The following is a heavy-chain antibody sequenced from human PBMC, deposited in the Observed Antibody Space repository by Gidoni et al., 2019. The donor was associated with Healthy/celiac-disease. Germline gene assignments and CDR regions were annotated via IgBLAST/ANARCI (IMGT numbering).Heavy chain of an antibody. J-gene: IGHJ6*02. CDR3: ARDSLPRILTEDHNYYYYGMDV. D-gene: IGHD3-9*01. V-gene: IGHV3-53*01. CDR1: GFTVSSNS. CDR2: IYSGGST. Sequence: EVQLVESGGGLIQPGGSLRPSCAASGFTVSSNSINWVRQDPGKGLEWVSVIYSGGSTYYADSVKGRFTISRDNSKNTLYLQMNSLRAEDTAVYYCARDSLPRILTEDHNYYYYGMDVWGQGTTVTVSS.